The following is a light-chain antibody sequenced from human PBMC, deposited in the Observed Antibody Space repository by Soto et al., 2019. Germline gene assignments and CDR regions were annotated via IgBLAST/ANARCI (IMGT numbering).Light chain of an antibody. J-gene: IGLJ2*01. V-gene: IGLV1-40*01. CDR2: GNS. Sequence: QSVLTQPPSVSGAPGQRVTISCTGSSSNIGAGYDVHWYQQLPVTAPKLLIYGNSNRPSGVPDRFSGSKSGTSASRAITGLQAEDEADYYCQSYDSSLSGSVFGGGTKLTVL. CDR1: SSNIGAGYD. CDR3: QSYDSSLSGSV.